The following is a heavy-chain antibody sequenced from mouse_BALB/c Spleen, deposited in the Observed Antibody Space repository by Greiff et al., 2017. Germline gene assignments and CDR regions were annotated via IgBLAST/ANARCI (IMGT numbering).Heavy chain of an antibody. V-gene: IGHV1-39*01. D-gene: IGHD4-1*01. CDR3: ARGTGTDY. J-gene: IGHJ2*01. CDR1: GYSFTDYI. Sequence: EVQLQQSGPELVKPGASVKISCKASGYSFTDYIMLWVKQSHGKSLEWIGNINPYYGSTSYNLKFKGKATLTVDKSSSTAYMQLKSLTSEDSAVYYCARGTGTDYWGQGTTLTVSS. CDR2: INPYYGST.